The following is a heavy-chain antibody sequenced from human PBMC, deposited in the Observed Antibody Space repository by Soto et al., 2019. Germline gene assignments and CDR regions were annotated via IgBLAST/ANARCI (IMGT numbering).Heavy chain of an antibody. D-gene: IGHD3-16*02. V-gene: IGHV3-48*02. CDR1: GFTFSSYS. CDR3: ARGDSADIMITFGGVIVIGAFDI. J-gene: IGHJ3*02. CDR2: ISSSSSTI. Sequence: PGGSLRLSCAASGFTFSSYSMNWVRQAPGKGLERVSYISSSSSTIYYADSVKGRFTISRDNAKNSLYLQMNSLRDEDTAVYYCARGDSADIMITFGGVIVIGAFDIWGQGTMVTVSS.